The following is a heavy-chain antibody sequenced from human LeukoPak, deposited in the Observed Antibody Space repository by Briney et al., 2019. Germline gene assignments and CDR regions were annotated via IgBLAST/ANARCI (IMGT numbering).Heavy chain of an antibody. J-gene: IGHJ4*02. CDR3: TRHEVDSYGYFFDY. CDR1: GGSISSYY. D-gene: IGHD5-18*01. CDR2: IYSSGST. Sequence: SETLSLTCTVSGGSISSYYWSWIRQPPGKGLEWIGYIYSSGSTNYNPSLKSRVTISVDTSKNQFSLKLSSVTAADTAVYYCTRHEVDSYGYFFDYWGQGALVTVSS. V-gene: IGHV4-59*08.